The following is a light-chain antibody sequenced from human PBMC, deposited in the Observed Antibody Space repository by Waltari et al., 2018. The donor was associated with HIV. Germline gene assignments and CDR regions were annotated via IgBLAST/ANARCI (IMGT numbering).Light chain of an antibody. CDR2: DKH. CDR3: GTWERSLSAAV. J-gene: IGLJ3*02. Sequence: QSVLTQPPSVSAAPGQKVTISCSGSPPIIGNAYVSWSQHVPGAAPRLLIYDKHKRPSGIPDRFSGSRSGTSATLGITGLRTGDEAHYYCGTWERSLSAAVFGGGTKLTVL. CDR1: PPIIGNAY. V-gene: IGLV1-51*01.